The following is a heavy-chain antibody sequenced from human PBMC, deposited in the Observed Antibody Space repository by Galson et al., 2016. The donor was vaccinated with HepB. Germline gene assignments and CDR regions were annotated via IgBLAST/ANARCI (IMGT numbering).Heavy chain of an antibody. CDR1: GFTSGNNY. CDR3: ARDNEIVPTNYYFDT. CDR2: INRDGRVK. D-gene: IGHD5-12*01. V-gene: IGHV3-7*01. J-gene: IGHJ4*02. Sequence: SLRLSCADSGFTSGNNYMNWVRQAPGKGLEWVANINRDGRVKIYLDSVEGRFTISRDNAKNSLFLQMNSLRAEDTAVYYCARDNEIVPTNYYFDTWGQGVLVTVSS.